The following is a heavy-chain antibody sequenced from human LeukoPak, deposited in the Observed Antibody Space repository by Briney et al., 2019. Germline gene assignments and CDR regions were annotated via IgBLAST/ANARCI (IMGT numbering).Heavy chain of an antibody. CDR3: AISDASGWYMAH. Sequence: ETLSLTCTVSSGSISTSNYYWGWVRQPPGKALEWIGNIFYSGSTYYSPSLKSRVTISLDTSRNQFSLKLNSVTAADTAVYYCAISDASGWYMAHWGQGSLVAVSS. CDR2: IFYSGST. V-gene: IGHV4-39*07. J-gene: IGHJ4*02. D-gene: IGHD6-19*01. CDR1: SGSISTSNYY.